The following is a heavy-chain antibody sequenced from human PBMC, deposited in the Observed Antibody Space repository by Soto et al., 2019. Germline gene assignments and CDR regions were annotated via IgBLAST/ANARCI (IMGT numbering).Heavy chain of an antibody. D-gene: IGHD2-15*01. CDR1: GGSFSGYY. J-gene: IGHJ5*02. CDR2: INHSGST. CDR3: ACYGPYCSGGSCYSRASWFDP. Sequence: PSETLSLTCAVYGGSFSGYYWSWIRQPPGKGLEWIGEINHSGSTNYNPSLKSRVTISVDTSKNQFSLKLSSVTAADTAVYYCACYGPYCSGGSCYSRASWFDPWGQGTLVTVSS. V-gene: IGHV4-34*01.